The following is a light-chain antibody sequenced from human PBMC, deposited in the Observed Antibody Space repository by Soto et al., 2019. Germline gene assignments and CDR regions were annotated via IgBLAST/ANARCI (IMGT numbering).Light chain of an antibody. J-gene: IGKJ1*01. CDR1: QSVSNNY. CDR2: AAS. CDR3: QQYAASLRT. Sequence: EIVLTQSPGTLSLSPRDRGTLSCRASQSVSNNYVAWYQHRPGQAPRLLIYAASSRAPGIPDRFSGSGSGTDFTLTISRLEPEDFAVYYCQQYAASLRTFGQGTQVEV. V-gene: IGKV3-20*01.